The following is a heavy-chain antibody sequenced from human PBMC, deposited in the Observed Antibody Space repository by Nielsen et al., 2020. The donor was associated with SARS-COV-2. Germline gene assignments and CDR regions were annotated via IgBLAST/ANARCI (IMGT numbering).Heavy chain of an antibody. CDR3: AKQLITIFALDY. CDR1: GFTFSSYG. D-gene: IGHD3-3*01. CDR2: IYYDGSKK. J-gene: IGHJ4*02. Sequence: GGSLRLSCAASGFTFSSYGMHWVRQAPGKGLEWVAIIYYDGSKKYYADSVNGRFTISRDNSKNTLYLQMNSLRAEDTAVYYCAKQLITIFALDYWGQGTLVTVSS. V-gene: IGHV3-33*06.